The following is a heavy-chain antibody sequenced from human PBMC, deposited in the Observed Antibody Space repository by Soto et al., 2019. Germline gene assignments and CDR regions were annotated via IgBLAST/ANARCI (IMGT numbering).Heavy chain of an antibody. CDR1: GFTFNNYA. CDR3: AKGRGGSGSLTPRVDF. V-gene: IGHV3-23*04. CDR2: ISGGGDTT. Sequence: EVQSVESGGGLVQPGGSLRLSCAASGFTFNNYAMTWVRQAPGKGLEWVSAISGGGDTTSYADSVKGRFTVSRDGSKNTLYLQMSSLRAEDTALYYCAKGRGGSGSLTPRVDFWGQGTLVTVSS. J-gene: IGHJ4*02. D-gene: IGHD3-10*01.